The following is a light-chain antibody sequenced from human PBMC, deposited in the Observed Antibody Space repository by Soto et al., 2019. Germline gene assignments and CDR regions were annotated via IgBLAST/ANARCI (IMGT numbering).Light chain of an antibody. Sequence: EIVLTQSPGTLSLSPGERATLSCRASQSVRSSYLAWYRHKPGQAPRLLIYGASSRATGIPDRFSGSGSGTDFTLTISRLEPEDFAVYYCQHYDSSSYTFGQGTKLEIK. CDR2: GAS. J-gene: IGKJ2*01. CDR1: QSVRSSY. CDR3: QHYDSSSYT. V-gene: IGKV3-20*01.